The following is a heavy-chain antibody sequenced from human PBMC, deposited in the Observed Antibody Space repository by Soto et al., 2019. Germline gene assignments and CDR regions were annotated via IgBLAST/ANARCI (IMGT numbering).Heavy chain of an antibody. V-gene: IGHV4-38-2*01. D-gene: IGHD5-12*01. Sequence: SETLSLTCAVSGYSISSGYYWGLIRQPPGKGLEWIGSIHHSGNTYYNPSLKNRVTISVDTSKNQFYLSLSSVTAADTAVYYCARALAVATTLNWFDPWGPGTLVTVSS. CDR1: GYSISSGYY. J-gene: IGHJ5*02. CDR3: ARALAVATTLNWFDP. CDR2: IHHSGNT.